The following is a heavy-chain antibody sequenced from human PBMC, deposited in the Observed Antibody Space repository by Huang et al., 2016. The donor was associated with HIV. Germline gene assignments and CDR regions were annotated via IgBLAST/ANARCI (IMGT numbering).Heavy chain of an antibody. CDR1: GFIFSNYG. J-gene: IGHJ1*01. CDR3: ALKGDSSGWEYFRH. CDR2: ISYDGRNK. D-gene: IGHD6-19*01. Sequence: QVQLVESGGGVVQPGRSLRLSCAASGFIFSNYGMHWGRQAPGKGLEWVALISYDGRNKYYTDSVKGRFSISRDNSKNTLYLQMNSLRAEDTAVYYCALKGDSSGWEYFRHWGQGTLVTVSS. V-gene: IGHV3-30*03.